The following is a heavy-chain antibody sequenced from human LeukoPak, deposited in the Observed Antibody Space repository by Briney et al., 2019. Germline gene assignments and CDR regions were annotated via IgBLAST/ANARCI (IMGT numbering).Heavy chain of an antibody. Sequence: GGSLRLSCAASAFTFGSYWMSWVRQAPGKGLEWVANIKQDGSEKYYVDSVKGRFTISRDNAKNSLYLQMNSLRAEDTAVYYCATSRSFDYWGQGTLVTVSS. CDR3: ATSRSFDY. J-gene: IGHJ4*02. CDR1: AFTFGSYW. V-gene: IGHV3-7*01. CDR2: IKQDGSEK.